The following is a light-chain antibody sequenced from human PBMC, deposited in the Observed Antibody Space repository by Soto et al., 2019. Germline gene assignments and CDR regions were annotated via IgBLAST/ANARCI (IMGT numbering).Light chain of an antibody. CDR3: CSYAGSYTGV. CDR1: SSDVGDYNY. V-gene: IGLV2-11*01. Sequence: QSALTQPRSVSGSHGQSVTISCTGTSSDVGDYNYVSWYQQHPGRAPKLLIYAVNMRPSGVPDRFSGSKSGNTASLTISGLQAEDEADYSCCSYAGSYTGVFGGGTKLTVL. CDR2: AVN. J-gene: IGLJ3*02.